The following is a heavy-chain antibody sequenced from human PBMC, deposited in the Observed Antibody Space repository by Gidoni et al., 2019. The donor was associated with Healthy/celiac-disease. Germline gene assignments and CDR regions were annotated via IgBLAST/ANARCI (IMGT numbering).Heavy chain of an antibody. CDR3: AKDSSSGWYPYFDY. D-gene: IGHD6-19*01. Sequence: EVQLLESGGGLVQPGGSRRRTWAAAGCTWSSYAMCWVRQAPGKGLGWVSAISGIGGSTYYADSVKGRFTISRDNSKNTLYLQMNSLRAEDTAVYYCAKDSSSGWYPYFDYWGQGTLVTVSS. J-gene: IGHJ4*02. CDR2: ISGIGGST. V-gene: IGHV3-23*01. CDR1: GCTWSSYA.